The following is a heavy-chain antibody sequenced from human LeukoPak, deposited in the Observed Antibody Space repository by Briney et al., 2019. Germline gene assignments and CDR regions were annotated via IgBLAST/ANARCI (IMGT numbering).Heavy chain of an antibody. J-gene: IGHJ4*02. CDR2: INHSGST. CDR1: GGSFSGYY. D-gene: IGHD1-26*01. Sequence: SETLSLTCAVYGGSFSGYYWSWIRQPPGKGLEWIGEINHSGSTNYNPPLKSRVTISVDTSKNQFSLKLSSVTAADTAVYYCARSIVGATVDYWGQGTLVTVSS. V-gene: IGHV4-34*01. CDR3: ARSIVGATVDY.